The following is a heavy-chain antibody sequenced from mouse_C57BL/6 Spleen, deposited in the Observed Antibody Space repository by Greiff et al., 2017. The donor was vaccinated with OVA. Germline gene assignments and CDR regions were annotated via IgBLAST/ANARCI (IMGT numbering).Heavy chain of an antibody. J-gene: IGHJ4*01. Sequence: VQLQQPGAELVMPGASVKLSCKASGYTFTSYWMHWVKRRPGQGLEWIGEIDPSDSYTNYNQKFKGKSTLTVDKSSSTAYMQLSSLTSEDSAVYYCARSRLRDAMDYWGQGTAVTVSS. CDR3: ARSRLRDAMDY. D-gene: IGHD2-4*01. CDR1: GYTFTSYW. CDR2: IDPSDSYT. V-gene: IGHV1-69*01.